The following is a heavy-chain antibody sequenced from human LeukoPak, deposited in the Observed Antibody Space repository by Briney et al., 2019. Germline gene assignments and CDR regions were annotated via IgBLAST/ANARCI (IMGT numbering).Heavy chain of an antibody. CDR2: ISESGAAT. V-gene: IGHV3-23*01. CDR3: AKIAPWGAVTTTDGFDY. J-gene: IGHJ4*02. Sequence: GGSLRLSCAASGFSFSNYAMSWVRQAAGKGLEWVSSISESGAATYYADSVKGRFTISRDNSKNTLYLQLNSLGAEDTAVYYCAKIAPWGAVTTTDGFDYWGQGTLVTVSS. D-gene: IGHD4-17*01. CDR1: GFSFSNYA.